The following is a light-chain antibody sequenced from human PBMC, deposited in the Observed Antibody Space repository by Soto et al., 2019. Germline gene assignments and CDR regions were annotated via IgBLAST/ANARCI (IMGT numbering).Light chain of an antibody. CDR2: EVS. J-gene: IGLJ1*01. Sequence: QSVLTQPASVSGSPGQSITISCTGTSSDVGGYNYVSWYQQHPGKAPKLIIYEVSNRPSGVSNRFSGSKSGNTASLTISGLQAEDEADYYCSSHTSSSTPYVFGTGTKVTLL. V-gene: IGLV2-14*01. CDR1: SSDVGGYNY. CDR3: SSHTSSSTPYV.